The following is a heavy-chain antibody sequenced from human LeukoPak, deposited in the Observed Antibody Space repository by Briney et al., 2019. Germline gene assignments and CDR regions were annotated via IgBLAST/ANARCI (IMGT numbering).Heavy chain of an antibody. CDR1: GFTFDDYG. CDR3: ARDALLGYCSSTSCYGVDY. Sequence: GGSLRLSCAASGFTFDDYGMSWVRQAPGKGLEWVSGINWNGGSTGYADSVKGRFTISRDNAKNSLYLQMNSLGAEDTAVYYCARDALLGYCSSTSCYGVDYWGQGTLVTVSS. CDR2: INWNGGST. V-gene: IGHV3-20*04. J-gene: IGHJ4*02. D-gene: IGHD2-2*01.